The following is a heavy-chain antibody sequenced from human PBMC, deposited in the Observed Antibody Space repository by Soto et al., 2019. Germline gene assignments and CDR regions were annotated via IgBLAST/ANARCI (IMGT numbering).Heavy chain of an antibody. V-gene: IGHV4-31*03. CDR1: GGSISSGSYY. Sequence: SETLSLTCTVSGGSISSGSYYWSWIRQHPGKGLEWIGYIFYSGSTYYNPSLKSRVTISVDTSKNQFSLKLSSVTAADTALYFCGRCITIAVVVYLDDWGQGTLVTVSS. J-gene: IGHJ4*02. CDR2: IFYSGST. CDR3: GRCITIAVVVYLDD. D-gene: IGHD3-3*01.